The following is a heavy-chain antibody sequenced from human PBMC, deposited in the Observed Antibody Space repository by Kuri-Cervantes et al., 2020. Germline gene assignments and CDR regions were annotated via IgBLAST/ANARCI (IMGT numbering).Heavy chain of an antibody. CDR1: GFTFSSYD. V-gene: IGHV3-13*01. CDR3: ARDGGYSYGLSGYYGMDV. Sequence: GESLKISCAASGFTFSSYDMHWVRQTTGKGLEWVSAIGTAGDTYYPGSVKGRFTISRENAKNSLYLQMNSLRAGDTAVYHCARDGGYSYGLSGYYGMDVWGQGTTVTVSS. D-gene: IGHD5-18*01. CDR2: IGTAGDT. J-gene: IGHJ6*02.